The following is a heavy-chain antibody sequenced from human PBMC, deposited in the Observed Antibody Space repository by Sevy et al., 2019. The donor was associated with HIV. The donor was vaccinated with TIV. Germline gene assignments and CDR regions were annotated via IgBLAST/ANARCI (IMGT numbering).Heavy chain of an antibody. D-gene: IGHD6-19*01. CDR2: ISSSSSYI. Sequence: GGSLRLSCAASGFTFSSYSMNWVRQAPGKGLEWVSSISSSSSYIYYADSVKGRFTISRDNAKNSLYLQMISLRAEDTAVHYCARDFGMAVAGNCLVCYYYGMDVWGQGTTVTVSS. J-gene: IGHJ6*02. CDR1: GFTFSSYS. CDR3: ARDFGMAVAGNCLVCYYYGMDV. V-gene: IGHV3-21*01.